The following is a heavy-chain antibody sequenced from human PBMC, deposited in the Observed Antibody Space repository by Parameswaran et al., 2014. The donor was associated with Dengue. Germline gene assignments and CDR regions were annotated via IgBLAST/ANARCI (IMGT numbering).Heavy chain of an antibody. D-gene: IGHD2-2*01. V-gene: IGHV1-18*01. J-gene: IGHJ6*02. CDR2: ISAYNGNT. CDR3: ARDVGYCSSTSCYYYYYGMDV. Sequence: VRQMPGKGLEWMGWISAYNGNTNYAQKLQGRVTMTTDTSTSTAYMELRSLRSDDTAVYYCARDVGYCSSTSCYYYYYGMDVWGQGTTVTVSS.